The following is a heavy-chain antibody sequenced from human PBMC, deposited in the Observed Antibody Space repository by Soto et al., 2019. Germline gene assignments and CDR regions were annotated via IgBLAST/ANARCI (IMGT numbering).Heavy chain of an antibody. D-gene: IGHD6-13*01. CDR3: ARLPGSSRQF. CDR1: GGSISSYY. V-gene: IGHV4-59*08. J-gene: IGHJ4*02. CDR2: IYYSGST. Sequence: QVQLQESGPGLVKPSETLSLTCTVSGGSISSYYWSWIRQPPGKGLEWIGYIYYSGSTNYNPSLKSRVTISVDTSKNQFSLKLSSVTAADTAVYYCARLPGSSRQFWGQGTLVTVS.